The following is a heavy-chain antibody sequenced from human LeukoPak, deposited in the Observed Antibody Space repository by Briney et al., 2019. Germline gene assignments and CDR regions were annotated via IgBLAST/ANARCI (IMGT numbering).Heavy chain of an antibody. CDR1: GFTFSSYG. CDR2: ISYDGSNK. J-gene: IGHJ4*02. Sequence: PGGSLRLSCAASGFTFSSYGMHWVRQAPGKGLEWVAVISYDGSNKYYADSVKGRFTISRDNSKNMLYLQMNSLRAEDTAVYYCAKDLVGSGNHSYWGQGTLVTVSS. D-gene: IGHD3-10*01. V-gene: IGHV3-30*18. CDR3: AKDLVGSGNHSY.